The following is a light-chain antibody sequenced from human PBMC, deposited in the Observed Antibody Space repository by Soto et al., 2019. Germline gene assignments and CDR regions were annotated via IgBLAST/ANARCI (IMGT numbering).Light chain of an antibody. V-gene: IGLV4-60*02. CDR2: LEGSGSY. CDR3: ETWDSNTRV. J-gene: IGLJ3*02. Sequence: QSVLTQSSSASASLGSSVKVTCTLSSGHSSYIIAWHQQQPGKAPRYLMKLEGSGSYNKGSGVPDRFSGSSSGADRYLTISKLQYADEADYYCETWDSNTRVFGGGTKLTVL. CDR1: SGHSSYI.